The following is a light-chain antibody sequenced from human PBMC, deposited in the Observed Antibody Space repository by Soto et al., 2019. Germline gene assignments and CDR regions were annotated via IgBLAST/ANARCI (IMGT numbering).Light chain of an antibody. CDR3: QQYDNLPPFT. Sequence: DIQMTQSPSSLSASVGDRVTITCQASQDIYNYLNWYQQKPGKAPKLLFYDASNLETGVPSRFSGSGSGTDFTFTISRLQPEDIAKYYWQQYDNLPPFTFGPGTKVDI. CDR2: DAS. CDR1: QDIYNY. J-gene: IGKJ3*01. V-gene: IGKV1-33*01.